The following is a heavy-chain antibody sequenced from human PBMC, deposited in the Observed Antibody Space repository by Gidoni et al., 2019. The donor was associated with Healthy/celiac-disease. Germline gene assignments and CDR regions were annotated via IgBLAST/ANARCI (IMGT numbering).Heavy chain of an antibody. CDR1: GFTFDDYA. J-gene: IGHJ3*02. CDR3: AKDKGYDILTGNDAFDI. D-gene: IGHD3-9*01. V-gene: IGHV3-9*01. Sequence: EVQLVESGGGLVQTGRSLRLSCAASGFTFDDYAMHWFRQAPGKGLEWVSGISWNSGSIGYADSVKGRFTISRDNAKNSLYLQMNSLRAEDTALYYCAKDKGYDILTGNDAFDIWGQGTMVTVSS. CDR2: ISWNSGSI.